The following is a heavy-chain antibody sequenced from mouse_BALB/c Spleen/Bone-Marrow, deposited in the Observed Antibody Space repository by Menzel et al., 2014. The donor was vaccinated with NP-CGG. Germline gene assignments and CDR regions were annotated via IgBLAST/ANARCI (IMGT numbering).Heavy chain of an antibody. D-gene: IGHD2-14*01. CDR1: GYIFTDHA. CDR2: ISGYYGDA. Sequence: VNVVESGAKLVRPGVSVKISCKGSGYIFTDHAMHWVKRSHAKSLEWIGLISGYYGDAIYNQKFKGKATMTVDKSSSTAYMELARLTSEDSAIYYCARSGKVRNAMDYWGQGTSVTVSS. CDR3: ARSGKVRNAMDY. J-gene: IGHJ4*01. V-gene: IGHV1S137*01.